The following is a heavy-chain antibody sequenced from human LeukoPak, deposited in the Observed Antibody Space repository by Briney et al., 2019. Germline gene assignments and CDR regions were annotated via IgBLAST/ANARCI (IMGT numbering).Heavy chain of an antibody. V-gene: IGHV4-31*03. CDR1: GGSISSGGYY. CDR2: IYYSGST. Sequence: SETLSLTCTVSGGSISSGGYYWSWIRQHPGKGLEWIGYIYYSGSTYYNPSLKSRVTISVDTSKNQFSLKLSSVTAADTAVYYCAREYAGDYDRGWVYSDYWGQGTLVTVSS. CDR3: AREYAGDYDRGWVYSDY. D-gene: IGHD4-17*01. J-gene: IGHJ4*02.